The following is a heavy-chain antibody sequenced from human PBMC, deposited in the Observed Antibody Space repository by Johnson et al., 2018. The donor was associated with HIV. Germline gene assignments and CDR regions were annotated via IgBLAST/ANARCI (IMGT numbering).Heavy chain of an antibody. J-gene: IGHJ3*02. Sequence: VQVVESGGGLVQPGGSLRLSCAASGFTFRNYDMHWVRQGTGKRLEWVSGIYSGGSTYYADPVKGSFTISRDNSKNTLYLQMNSLRAEDTAVYYCARGHYYDTGHDAFDIWGQGTMVTVSS. V-gene: IGHV3-66*01. CDR2: IYSGGST. CDR3: ARGHYYDTGHDAFDI. D-gene: IGHD3-22*01. CDR1: GFTFRNYD.